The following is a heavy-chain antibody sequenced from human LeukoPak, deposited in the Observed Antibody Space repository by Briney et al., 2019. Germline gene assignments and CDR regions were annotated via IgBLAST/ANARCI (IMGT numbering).Heavy chain of an antibody. D-gene: IGHD3-22*01. J-gene: IGHJ4*02. CDR1: GGSFSGYF. V-gene: IGHV4-34*01. CDR2: ITPSGST. CDR3: ASSFYYDSRDY. Sequence: SETLSLTCVVYGGSFSGYFWSWIRQPPGKGLEWIGEITPSGSTNYSPSLKSRVSISIDTSKKKLSLRLTYVTAADSAVYYCASSFYYDSRDYWGQGTLVTVSS.